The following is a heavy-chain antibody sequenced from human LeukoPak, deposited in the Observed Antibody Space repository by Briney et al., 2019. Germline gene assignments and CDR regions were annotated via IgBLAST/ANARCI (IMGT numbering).Heavy chain of an antibody. V-gene: IGHV3-23*01. Sequence: GGSLRLSCAASGFTFSSYAMSWVRQAPGKGLEWVSGVSGSGGSTHYADSVKGRFTISRDNSKNTLYLQMNSLRAEDTAVYYCAASLPNIVVVPATKGPFGYWGQGTLVTVSS. CDR3: AASLPNIVVVPATKGPFGY. J-gene: IGHJ4*02. D-gene: IGHD2-2*01. CDR2: VSGSGGST. CDR1: GFTFSSYA.